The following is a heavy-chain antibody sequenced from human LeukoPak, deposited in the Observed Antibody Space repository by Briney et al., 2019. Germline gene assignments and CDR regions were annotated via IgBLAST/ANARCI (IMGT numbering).Heavy chain of an antibody. CDR3: AKRSAESSGYFDY. D-gene: IGHD6-19*01. V-gene: IGHV3-23*01. CDR2: ITGSGAFT. CDR1: GFTFSNFA. Sequence: GGSLRLSCAASGFTFSNFAMHWVRQAPGKGLEWVSAITGSGAFTDYADSVKGRFTISRDNSKNMLYLQMNSLRAEDTAVYYCAKRSAESSGYFDYWGQGTLVTVSS. J-gene: IGHJ4*02.